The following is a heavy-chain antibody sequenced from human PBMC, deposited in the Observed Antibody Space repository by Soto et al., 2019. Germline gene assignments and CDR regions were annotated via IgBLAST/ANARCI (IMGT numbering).Heavy chain of an antibody. V-gene: IGHV3-33*01. CDR2: IWYDGSNK. CDR1: GFTFSSYG. CDR3: ARVSGSYYGSKGMAV. J-gene: IGHJ6*02. D-gene: IGHD1-26*01. Sequence: QVQLVESGGGVVQPGRSLRLSCAASGFTFSSYGMHWVRQAPGKGLEWVAVIWYDGSNKYYADSVKGRFTLSRDNSKNTMYLQMNSLKAEDTAVYYCARVSGSYYGSKGMAVWGQGTTVTVSS.